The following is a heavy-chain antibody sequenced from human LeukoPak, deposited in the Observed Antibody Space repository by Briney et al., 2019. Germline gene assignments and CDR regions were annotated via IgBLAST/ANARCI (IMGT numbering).Heavy chain of an antibody. CDR1: GGSFSGYY. V-gene: IGHV4-34*01. CDR2: INHSGST. D-gene: IGHD6-13*01. CDR3: AREGYSSSWGLSAFDI. J-gene: IGHJ3*02. Sequence: PSETLSLTCAVYGGSFSGYYWSWIRQPPGKGLEWIGEINHSGSTNYNPSLKSRVTISVDTSKNQFSLKLSSVTAADTAVYYCAREGYSSSWGLSAFDIWGQGTMVTVSS.